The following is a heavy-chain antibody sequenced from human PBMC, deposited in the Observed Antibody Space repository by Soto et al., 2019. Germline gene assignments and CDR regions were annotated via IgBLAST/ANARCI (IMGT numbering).Heavy chain of an antibody. CDR1: GFTVRTNG. V-gene: IGHV3-23*01. Sequence: PGGSLRLSCAATGFTVRTNGMSRVRQAPGKGLEWVSSFFGSGDDTYYADSLKGRFTISRDHSKNTLYLQMNSLRAEDTALYYCAGHGGYSYLGQGTLVTVSS. J-gene: IGHJ4*02. CDR2: FFGSGDDT. D-gene: IGHD4-17*01. CDR3: AGHGGYSY.